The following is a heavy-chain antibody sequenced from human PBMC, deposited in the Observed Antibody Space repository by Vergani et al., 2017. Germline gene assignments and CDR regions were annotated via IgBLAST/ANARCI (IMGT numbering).Heavy chain of an antibody. CDR2: INPSGGHT. V-gene: IGHV1-46*03. J-gene: IGHJ4*02. D-gene: IGHD3-9*01. Sequence: QVQVVQSGAEVKKSGASVKVSCTTSGYTFSNYYMHWVRQAPGQGLEWMGIINPSGGHTNYAHKFQGRVTMTRDTSTSTVYMGLSSLRSEDTSIYYCAGGDYGILTGYQYWGQGTLVTVSA. CDR3: AGGDYGILTGYQY. CDR1: GYTFSNYY.